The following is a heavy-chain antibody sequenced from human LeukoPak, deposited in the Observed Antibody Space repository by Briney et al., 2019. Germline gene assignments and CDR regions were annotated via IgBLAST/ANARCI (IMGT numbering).Heavy chain of an antibody. CDR1: SGSSSSYY. Sequence: SETLSLTCTVSSGSSSSYYWSWIRQPPGKGLEWIGHVHYSETPRYNPSLESRVSITVDTSKNHFSLRLSSVTAADTAVYYCAGGNPSGRPGIGFDYWGQGALVTVSS. CDR3: AGGNPSGRPGIGFDY. CDR2: VHYSETP. J-gene: IGHJ4*02. D-gene: IGHD1-26*01. V-gene: IGHV4-59*01.